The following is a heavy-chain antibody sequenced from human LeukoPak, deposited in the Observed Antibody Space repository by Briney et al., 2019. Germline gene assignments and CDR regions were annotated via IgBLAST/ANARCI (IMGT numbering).Heavy chain of an antibody. D-gene: IGHD6-13*01. V-gene: IGHV4-34*01. CDR3: ATRPDIAAAGPGWFDP. CDR1: GGSFSGYY. J-gene: IGHJ5*02. CDR2: INHSEST. Sequence: SETLSLTCTVYGGSFSGYYWSWIRQSPGKGLEWIGEINHSESTNYNPSLKSRVTVSVDTSKNQFSLKLSSVTAADTAVYYCATRPDIAAAGPGWFDPWGQGTLVTVSS.